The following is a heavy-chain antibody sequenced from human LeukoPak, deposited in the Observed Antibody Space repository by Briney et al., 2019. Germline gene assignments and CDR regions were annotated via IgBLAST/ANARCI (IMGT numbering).Heavy chain of an antibody. V-gene: IGHV3-30*03. D-gene: IGHD1-1*01. CDR3: ARGGQGNWPTPFDY. J-gene: IGHJ4*02. Sequence: GGSLRLSCAASGFTFSSYGMHWVRQAPGKGLEWVAVISYDGSNKYYADSVKGRFTISRDNSKNTLYLQMNSLRAEDTAVYYCARGGQGNWPTPFDYWGQGTLVTVSS. CDR1: GFTFSSYG. CDR2: ISYDGSNK.